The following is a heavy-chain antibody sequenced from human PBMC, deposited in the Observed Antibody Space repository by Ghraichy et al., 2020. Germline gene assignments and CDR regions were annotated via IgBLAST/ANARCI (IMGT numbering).Heavy chain of an antibody. D-gene: IGHD2-21*02. CDR1: GGTFSSYA. J-gene: IGHJ6*02. CDR2: IIPIFGTA. V-gene: IGHV1-69*13. CDR3: ATVSQLAYCGGDCWESYYYGMDV. Sequence: SVKVSCKASGGTFSSYAISWVRQAPGQGLEWMGGIIPIFGTANYAQKFQGRVTITADESTSTAYMELSSLRSEDTAVYYCATVSQLAYCGGDCWESYYYGMDVWGQGTTVTVSS.